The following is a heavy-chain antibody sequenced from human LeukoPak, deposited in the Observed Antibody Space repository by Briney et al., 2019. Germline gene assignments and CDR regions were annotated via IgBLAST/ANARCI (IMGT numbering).Heavy chain of an antibody. CDR3: TAEETVVNPFDY. D-gene: IGHD2-15*01. CDR1: GFTFSNAW. V-gene: IGHV3-15*01. Sequence: GGSLRLSCAASGFTFSNAWMSWVRQAPGKGLERVGRIKSKTDGGTTDYAAPVKGRFTISRDDSKNTLYLQMNSLKTEDTAVYYCTAEETVVNPFDYWGQGTLVTVSS. J-gene: IGHJ4*02. CDR2: IKSKTDGGTT.